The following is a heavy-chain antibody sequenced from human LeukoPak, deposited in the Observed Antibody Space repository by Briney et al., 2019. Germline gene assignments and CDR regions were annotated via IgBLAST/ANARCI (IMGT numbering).Heavy chain of an antibody. CDR3: ARDFTLFPHWYFAL. Sequence: GGSLRLSCAASGFTFTNYAIHWVRQAPGRGLEWVAVISFDGSNKYYGDSVKGRFTISRDNSKNTLYLQMNSLRAEDTAVYYCARDFTLFPHWYFALWGRGTLVTVSS. CDR2: ISFDGSNK. V-gene: IGHV3-30*04. CDR1: GFTFTNYA. J-gene: IGHJ2*01. D-gene: IGHD3-3*01.